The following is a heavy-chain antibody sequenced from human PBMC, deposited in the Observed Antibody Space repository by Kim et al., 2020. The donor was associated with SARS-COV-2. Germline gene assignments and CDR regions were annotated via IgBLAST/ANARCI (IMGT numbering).Heavy chain of an antibody. J-gene: IGHJ5*02. D-gene: IGHD6-19*01. V-gene: IGHV1-24*01. CDR3: ATAPARIAVAWFDP. Sequence: ASVKVSCKVSGYTLTELSMHWVRQAPGKGLEWMGGFDPEDGETIYAQKFQGRVTMTEDTSTYTAYMELSSLRSEDTAVYYCATAPARIAVAWFDPWGQGTLVTVSS. CDR2: FDPEDGET. CDR1: GYTLTELS.